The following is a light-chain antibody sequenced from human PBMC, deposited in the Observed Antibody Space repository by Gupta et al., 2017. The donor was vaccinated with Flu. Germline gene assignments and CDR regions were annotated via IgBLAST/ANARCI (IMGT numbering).Light chain of an antibody. V-gene: IGKV1-39*01. CDR1: QSISSY. CDR3: QQSYSTPRT. J-gene: IGKJ1*01. Sequence: DIQMPQSPSSLSASVGDRVTITCRASQSISSYSSWYQQKPGKAPKLLIYAASSLQSGVPSRFSGSGSGTDFILTISSLQPEDFAIYYCQQSYSTPRTFGQGTKVEIK. CDR2: AAS.